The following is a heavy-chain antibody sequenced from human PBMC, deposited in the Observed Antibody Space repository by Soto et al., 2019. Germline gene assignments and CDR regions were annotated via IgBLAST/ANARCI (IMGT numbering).Heavy chain of an antibody. J-gene: IGHJ6*02. D-gene: IGHD2-2*01. Sequence: QVQLVQSGAEVKKPGSSVKVSCKASGGTFSSYAISWVRQAPGQGLEWMGGIIPIFGTANYAQKFQGRVTITADESTSTAYMELSSLRSEDTAVYYCASGNCSSTSRYVYYYYGMDVWGQGTTVTVSS. CDR1: GGTFSSYA. V-gene: IGHV1-69*01. CDR3: ASGNCSSTSRYVYYYYGMDV. CDR2: IIPIFGTA.